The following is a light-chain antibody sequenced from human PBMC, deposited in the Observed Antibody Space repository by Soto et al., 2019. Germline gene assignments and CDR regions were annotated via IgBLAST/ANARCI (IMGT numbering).Light chain of an antibody. CDR3: QQFNNYPT. Sequence: AIQLTQSRSSLSASVGDRVAITCRASQGISSALAWYQQKPGKAPKLLIYDASSLESGVPSRFSGSGSGTDFTLTISSLQPEDFATYYCQQFNNYPTFGPGTKVDIK. J-gene: IGKJ3*01. CDR2: DAS. V-gene: IGKV1D-13*01. CDR1: QGISSA.